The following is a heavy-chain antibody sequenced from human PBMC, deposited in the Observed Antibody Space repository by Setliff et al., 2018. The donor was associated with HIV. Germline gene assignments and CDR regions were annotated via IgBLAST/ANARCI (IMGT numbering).Heavy chain of an antibody. CDR3: ARDRDNFWSGPFDY. V-gene: IGHV1-3*04. Sequence: ASVKVSCKAFGDTVTGHSIHWVRPAPGQRLEWMGWLNTGNGKTKYSQRFQDRVTFTRDTSARTAYMELRSLRSEDSAVYYCARDRDNFWSGPFDYWGQGTLVTVS. CDR2: LNTGNGKT. CDR1: GDTVTGHS. D-gene: IGHD3-3*01. J-gene: IGHJ4*02.